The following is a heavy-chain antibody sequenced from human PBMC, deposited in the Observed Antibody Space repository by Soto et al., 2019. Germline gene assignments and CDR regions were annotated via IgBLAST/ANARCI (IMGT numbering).Heavy chain of an antibody. J-gene: IGHJ6*02. CDR1: GYTFTGYY. V-gene: IGHV1-2*04. D-gene: IGHD5-18*01. CDR2: INPNSGGT. CDR3: ARSEASLRGSSYGPSYYYGMDV. Sequence: QVQLVQSGAEVKKPGASVKVSCKASGYTFTGYYMHWVRQAPGQGLEWMGWINPNSGGTNYAQKCTGWGTMTRDTAFSTADMEVSRLRSDDTAVYYCARSEASLRGSSYGPSYYYGMDVWGQGTTVTVSS.